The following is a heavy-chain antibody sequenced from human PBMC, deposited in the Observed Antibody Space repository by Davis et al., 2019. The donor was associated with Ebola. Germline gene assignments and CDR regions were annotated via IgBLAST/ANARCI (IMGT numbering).Heavy chain of an antibody. J-gene: IGHJ6*02. CDR1: GYTFTGYY. Sequence: ASVKVSCKASGYTFTGYYMHWVRQAPGQGLEWMGWINPNSGGTNYAQKFQDWVTMTRDTSISTAYMELSRLRSDDTAVYYCARVVVPAGSALYYYYYGMDVWGQGTTVTVSS. V-gene: IGHV1-2*04. CDR3: ARVVVPAGSALYYYYYGMDV. CDR2: INPNSGGT. D-gene: IGHD2-2*01.